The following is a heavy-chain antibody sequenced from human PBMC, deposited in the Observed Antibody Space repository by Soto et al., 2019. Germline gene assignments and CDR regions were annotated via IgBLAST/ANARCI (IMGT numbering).Heavy chain of an antibody. CDR1: GFSFSTSQVG. D-gene: IGHD6-19*01. Sequence: SGPTLVNPTQTLTLTCTFSGFSFSTSQVGVGWIRQPPGKAQEWLAIIYWDDDKRYSPSLRSRLTITKDTSKNQVVLTMTNMDPVDTATYFCAHRPGGYMSGWDNGYFDYWGRGALVNVSS. V-gene: IGHV2-5*02. CDR3: AHRPGGYMSGWDNGYFDY. J-gene: IGHJ4*02. CDR2: IYWDDDK.